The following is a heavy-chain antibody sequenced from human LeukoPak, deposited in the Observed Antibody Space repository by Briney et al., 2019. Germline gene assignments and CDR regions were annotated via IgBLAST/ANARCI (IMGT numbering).Heavy chain of an antibody. Sequence: ASVKVSCKVSGYTLTELSMHRVRQAPGKGLEWMGGFDPEDGETIYAQKFQGRVTMTEDTSTDTAYMELSSLRSEDTAVYYCATVPGTLYYFDYWGQGTLVTVSS. D-gene: IGHD1-1*01. V-gene: IGHV1-24*01. J-gene: IGHJ4*02. CDR1: GYTLTELS. CDR2: FDPEDGET. CDR3: ATVPGTLYYFDY.